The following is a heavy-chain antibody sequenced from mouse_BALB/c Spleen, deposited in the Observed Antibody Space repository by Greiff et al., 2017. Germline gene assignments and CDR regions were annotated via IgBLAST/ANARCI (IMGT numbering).Heavy chain of an antibody. CDR3: ARNRNSNYYGSSWFAY. Sequence: VKLMESGPGLVQPSQSLSITCTVSGFSLTSYGVHWVRQSPGKGLEWLGVIWSGGSTDYNAAFISRLSIRKDNSKSQVFFKMNSLQANDTAIYYCARNRNSNYYGSSWFAYWGQGTLVTVSA. V-gene: IGHV2-2*02. CDR1: GFSLTSYG. CDR2: IWSGGST. J-gene: IGHJ3*01. D-gene: IGHD1-1*01.